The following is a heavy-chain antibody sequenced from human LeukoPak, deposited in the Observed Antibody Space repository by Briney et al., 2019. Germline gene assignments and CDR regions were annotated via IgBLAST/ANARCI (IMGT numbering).Heavy chain of an antibody. Sequence: GGSLRLSCAASGFTFSSYAMSWVRQAPGKGLEWVSAISGSGGSTYYADSVKGRFTISRDNAKNSLYLQMNSLRAEDTAVYYCARDSSVRGVMRYWGQGTLVTVSS. J-gene: IGHJ4*02. V-gene: IGHV3-23*01. CDR2: ISGSGGST. CDR3: ARDSSVRGVMRY. CDR1: GFTFSSYA. D-gene: IGHD3-10*01.